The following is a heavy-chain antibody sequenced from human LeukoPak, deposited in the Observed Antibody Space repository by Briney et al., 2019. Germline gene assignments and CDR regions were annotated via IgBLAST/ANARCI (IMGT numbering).Heavy chain of an antibody. CDR2: INPNSGGT. D-gene: IGHD3-9*01. V-gene: IGHV1-2*02. J-gene: IGHJ4*02. CDR3: ARDSYYDILTGTGNY. CDR1: GYTFTGYY. Sequence: ASVKVSCKASGYTFTGYYMHWVRQAPGQGLEWMGWINPNSGGTNYAQKFQGRVTMTRDTSISTAYMEPSRLRSDDTAVYYCARDSYYDILTGTGNYWGQGTLVTVSS.